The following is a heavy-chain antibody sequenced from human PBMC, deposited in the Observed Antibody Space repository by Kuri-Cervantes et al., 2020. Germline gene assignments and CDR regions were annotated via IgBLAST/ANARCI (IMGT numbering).Heavy chain of an antibody. Sequence: GESLKISCAASGFTFSNNWMSWVRQAPGKGLEWVANIKPDGSEKFYVDSVKGRFTISRDNAKNSLYLQMDSLRAEDTAVYYCARGSGYYGYWYFDLWGRGTLVTVSS. CDR2: IKPDGSEK. D-gene: IGHD3-22*01. CDR3: ARGSGYYGYWYFDL. V-gene: IGHV3-7*04. CDR1: GFTFSNNW. J-gene: IGHJ2*01.